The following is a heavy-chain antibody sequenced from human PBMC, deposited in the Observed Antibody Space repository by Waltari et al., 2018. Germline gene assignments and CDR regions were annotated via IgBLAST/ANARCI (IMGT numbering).Heavy chain of an antibody. J-gene: IGHJ4*02. V-gene: IGHV3-33*01. CDR2: IWYAGSNK. Sequence: QVQLVESGGGVVQPGRSLRLSCAASGFTFSSYGMHWVRQAPGKGVEWVAVIWYAGSNKYYAESVNGRFTISRDNSKNTLYLQMNSLRAEDTAVYYCAREEQQQRNFDYWGQGTLVTVSS. CDR3: AREEQQQRNFDY. D-gene: IGHD6-13*01. CDR1: GFTFSSYG.